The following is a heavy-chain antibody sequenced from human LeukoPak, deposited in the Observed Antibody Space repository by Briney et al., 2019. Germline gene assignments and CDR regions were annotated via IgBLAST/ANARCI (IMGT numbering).Heavy chain of an antibody. CDR1: GFSFRTYS. D-gene: IGHD3-10*01. CDR2: ISYDGGSG. J-gene: IGHJ4*02. Sequence: GGSLRLSCAASGFSFRTYSVHWVRQAPGKGLERVAAISYDGGSGHYADSVKGRFIISRDNSKNTLYLQMSSLGAEDTTVYYCAKGGDYYGSGSPQIYYFDYWGQGTLVTVSS. CDR3: AKGGDYYGSGSPQIYYFDY. V-gene: IGHV3-30*04.